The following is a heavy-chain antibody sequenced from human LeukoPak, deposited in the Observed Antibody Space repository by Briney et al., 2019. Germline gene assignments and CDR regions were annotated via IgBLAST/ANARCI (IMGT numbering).Heavy chain of an antibody. CDR1: GASISTYH. CDR3: ATTSGSFDH. Sequence: PSETLSLTCSVSGASISTYHWSWIRQPAGKGREGIGRIYNSGTTKYNQSLDSRVTMSVDTSTNQFSLKLSSVTAADTAVYYGATTSGSFDHWGQGALVIVSS. D-gene: IGHD3-3*01. V-gene: IGHV4-4*07. CDR2: IYNSGTT. J-gene: IGHJ4*02.